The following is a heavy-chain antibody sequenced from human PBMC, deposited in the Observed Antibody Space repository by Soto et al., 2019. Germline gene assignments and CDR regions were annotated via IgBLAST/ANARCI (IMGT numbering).Heavy chain of an antibody. V-gene: IGHV4-31*01. J-gene: IGHJ5*02. Sequence: SETLSLTCTVSGGSISSGGYYWSCIRQHTGQGLEWMGYNYYSGITYDDPTLKSLVTISGDTSKNQVSLELCSVTAADTAVYYGARDSSGYYFAWFDPWGQGTLVTVSS. CDR1: GGSISSGGYY. CDR2: NYYSGIT. CDR3: ARDSSGYYFAWFDP. D-gene: IGHD3-22*01.